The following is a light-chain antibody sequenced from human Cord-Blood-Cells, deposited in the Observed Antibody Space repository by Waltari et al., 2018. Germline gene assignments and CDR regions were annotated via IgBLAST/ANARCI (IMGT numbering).Light chain of an antibody. J-gene: IGLJ2*01. CDR3: NSRDSSGNHLVV. V-gene: IGLV3-19*01. Sequence: SSELPQDPAVSVALGQTVRSTCQGASPRSPYATMYQQKPGQAPVLVIYGKNNRPSGIPDRFSGSSSGNTASLTITGAQAEDEADYYCNSRDSSGNHLVVFGGGTKLTVL. CDR2: GKN. CDR1: SPRSPY.